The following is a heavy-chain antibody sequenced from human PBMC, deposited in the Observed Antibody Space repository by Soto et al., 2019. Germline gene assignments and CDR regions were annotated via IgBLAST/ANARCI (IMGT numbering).Heavy chain of an antibody. J-gene: IGHJ4*02. Sequence: LRLSCAASGFTFGTYTMSWVRQPPGKGLEWVSAVLQTGSSTFYADSVKGRFTISRDNSKNTLYLQMNNLRAEDTAVYYCAKDFTPDGYWDFDYWGQGTLVTVSS. CDR3: AKDFTPDGYWDFDY. CDR1: GFTFGTYT. CDR2: VLQTGSST. V-gene: IGHV3-23*01. D-gene: IGHD4-17*01.